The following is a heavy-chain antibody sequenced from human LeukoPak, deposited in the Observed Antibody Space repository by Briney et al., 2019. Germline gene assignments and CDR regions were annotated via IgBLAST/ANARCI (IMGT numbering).Heavy chain of an antibody. D-gene: IGHD3-22*01. Sequence: SETLSLTCTVSGGSISSYYWSWIRQPPGKGLEWIGYIYYSGNTNYNPSLKSRVTISVDTSKNQFSLKLSSVTAADTAVYYCARFSPEKYDSSGYWFDYWGQGTLVTVSS. CDR2: IYYSGNT. CDR1: GGSISSYY. J-gene: IGHJ4*02. V-gene: IGHV4-59*08. CDR3: ARFSPEKYDSSGYWFDY.